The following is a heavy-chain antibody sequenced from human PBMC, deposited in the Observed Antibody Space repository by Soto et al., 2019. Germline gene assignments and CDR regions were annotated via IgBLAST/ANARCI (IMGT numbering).Heavy chain of an antibody. Sequence: SETLSLTCTVSGGSISSYYWSWIRQPPGKGLEWIGYIYYSGSTYYNPSLKSRVTISVDTSKNQFSLKLSSVTAADTAVYYCARGTYYYGSGSYWNYYYYMDVWGKGTTVTVSS. CDR1: GGSISSYY. CDR3: ARGTYYYGSGSYWNYYYYMDV. J-gene: IGHJ6*03. D-gene: IGHD3-10*01. CDR2: IYYSGST. V-gene: IGHV4-59*06.